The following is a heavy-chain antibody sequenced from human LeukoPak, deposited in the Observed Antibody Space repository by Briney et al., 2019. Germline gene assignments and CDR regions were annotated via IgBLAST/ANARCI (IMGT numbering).Heavy chain of an antibody. V-gene: IGHV3-11*01. Sequence: PGGSLRLSCAASGFTFSDYYMSWIRQAPGKGLEWVSYISSSGSTIYYADSVKGRFTISRDNAKNSLYLQMNSLRAEDTAVYYCAKAYSSSWYYGMDVWGQGTTATVSS. CDR2: ISSSGSTI. CDR1: GFTFSDYY. D-gene: IGHD6-13*01. J-gene: IGHJ6*02. CDR3: AKAYSSSWYYGMDV.